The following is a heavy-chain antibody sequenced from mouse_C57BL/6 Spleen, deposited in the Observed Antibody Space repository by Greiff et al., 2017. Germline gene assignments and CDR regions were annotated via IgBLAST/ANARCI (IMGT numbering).Heavy chain of an antibody. CDR2: INPSNGGT. J-gene: IGHJ4*01. V-gene: IGHV1-53*01. Sequence: QVQLQQPGTELVKPGASVKLSCKASGYTFTSYWMHWVKQRPGQGLEWIGNINPSNGGTNYNEKFKSKATLTVDKSSITAYMQHSSLPSEDSAVYYGADGNCFAMDYWGHGASVTVSS. CDR3: ADGNCFAMDY. CDR1: GYTFTSYW. D-gene: IGHD2-1*01.